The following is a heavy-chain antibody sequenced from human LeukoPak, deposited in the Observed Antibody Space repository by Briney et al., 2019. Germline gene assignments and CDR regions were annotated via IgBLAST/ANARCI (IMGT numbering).Heavy chain of an antibody. CDR3: ARDNDFRPTVGATTFPNEFDY. V-gene: IGHV1-2*06. D-gene: IGHD1-26*01. CDR2: INPSTGGT. J-gene: IGHJ4*02. CDR1: GYTFTGYY. Sequence: ASVKVSCKPSGYTFTGYYLHWVRQAPGQGLEWMGRINPSTGGTNYAQNFQGRVTMTRDASISTAYMELSRLTSDDTAVYYCARDNDFRPTVGATTFPNEFDYWGQGTLVTVSS.